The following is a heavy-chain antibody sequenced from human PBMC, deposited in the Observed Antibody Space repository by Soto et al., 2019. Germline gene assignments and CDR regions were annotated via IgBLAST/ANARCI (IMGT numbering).Heavy chain of an antibody. CDR2: IYYSGST. Sequence: TLSLTCTVSGGSISSGGYYWSWIRQHPGKGLEWIGYIYYSGSTYYKPSLKSRVTISVDTSKNQFSLKLSSVTAADTAVYYCARMTTVTTSDYYGMDVWGQGTTVTVSS. CDR1: GGSISSGGYY. V-gene: IGHV4-30-4*08. J-gene: IGHJ6*02. CDR3: ARMTTVTTSDYYGMDV. D-gene: IGHD4-4*01.